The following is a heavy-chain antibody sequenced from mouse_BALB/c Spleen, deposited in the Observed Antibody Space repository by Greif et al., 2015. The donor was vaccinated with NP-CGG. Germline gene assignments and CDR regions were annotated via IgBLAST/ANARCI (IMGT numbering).Heavy chain of an antibody. D-gene: IGHD2-1*01. CDR1: GDSITSGY. V-gene: IGHV3-8*02. Sequence: EVKLMESGPSLVKPSQTLSLTCSVTGDSITSGYWNWIRKFPGNKLEYMGYISYSGSTYYNPSLKSRISITRDTSKNQYYLQLNSVTTEDTATYYCARYGGNYLYYFDYWGQGTTLTVSS. CDR3: ARYGGNYLYYFDY. J-gene: IGHJ2*01. CDR2: ISYSGST.